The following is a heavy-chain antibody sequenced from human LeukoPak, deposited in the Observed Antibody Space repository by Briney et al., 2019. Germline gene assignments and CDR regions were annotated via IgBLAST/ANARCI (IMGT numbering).Heavy chain of an antibody. J-gene: IGHJ4*02. V-gene: IGHV3-48*01. CDR3: GTGDPRFDY. D-gene: IGHD7-27*01. Sequence: GGSLRLSCAASGFSFSTYSMNWVRQAPGKGLQWVSYISSGNSAIYYTDSVKGRFTITRDDAKNSVYLQMNSLRTEDTAVYYCGTGDPRFDYWGQGILVTVSS. CDR2: ISSGNSAI. CDR1: GFSFSTYS.